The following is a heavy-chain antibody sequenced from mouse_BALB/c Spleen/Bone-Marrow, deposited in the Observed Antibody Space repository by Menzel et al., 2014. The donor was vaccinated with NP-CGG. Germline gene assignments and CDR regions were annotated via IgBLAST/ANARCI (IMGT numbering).Heavy chain of an antibody. J-gene: IGHJ4*01. V-gene: IGHV2-6-7*01. CDR2: IWGDGST. CDR1: GFSLTGYG. CDR3: ASNGGGAMDY. Sequence: VQLQQSGPGLVAPSQSLSITCTVSGFSLTGYGVSWVRQPPGKGLEWLGLIWGDGSTDYNSALKSRLSISKDNSKSQVFLDMNSLQTDDTARYYCASNGGGAMDYWGQGTSVTVSS.